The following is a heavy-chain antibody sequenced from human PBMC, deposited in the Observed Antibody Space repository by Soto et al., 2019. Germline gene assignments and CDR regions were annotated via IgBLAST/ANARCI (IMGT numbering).Heavy chain of an antibody. V-gene: IGHV4-59*01. D-gene: IGHD1-1*01. J-gene: IGHJ5*02. CDR1: GDSIKNNY. CDR2: AFYTRTT. Sequence: QVQLQESGPGLVNPLETLSLTCTVSGDSIKNNYWAWLRQPPGKGLEWIGYAFYTRTTNYTPSLKSRVTILLDASKSHFSLEVSSVTAADTAVYYCARLSNWNDMRALDHWGQGILVTVSS. CDR3: ARLSNWNDMRALDH.